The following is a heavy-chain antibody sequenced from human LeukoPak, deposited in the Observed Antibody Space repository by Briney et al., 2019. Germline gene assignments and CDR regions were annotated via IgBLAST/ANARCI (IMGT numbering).Heavy chain of an antibody. V-gene: IGHV1-8*01. CDR3: ARGAIRSRTSWGFFDY. Sequence: ASVKVSCKASGCTFTSYDINWVRQATGQGLEWMGWMNPNSGNTGYAQKFQGRVTMTRNTSISTAYMELSSLRSEDTAVYYCARGAIRSRTSWGFFDYWGQGTLVTVSS. CDR2: MNPNSGNT. CDR1: GCTFTSYD. D-gene: IGHD2-2*01. J-gene: IGHJ4*02.